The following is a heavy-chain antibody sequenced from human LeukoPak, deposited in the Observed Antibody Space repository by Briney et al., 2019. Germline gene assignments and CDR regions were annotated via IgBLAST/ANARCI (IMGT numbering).Heavy chain of an antibody. Sequence: SETLSLTCIVSGGSISSRSYYWGWIRQPPGKGLEWIGSIHYSGNTYYNPSLKSRVTISVDTSKNQFSLKLSSVTAADTAVYYCAGGNSVEQSPFDYWGQGTRVTVSA. CDR2: IHYSGNT. D-gene: IGHD2/OR15-2a*01. CDR1: GGSISSRSYY. J-gene: IGHJ4*02. CDR3: AGGNSVEQSPFDY. V-gene: IGHV4-39*07.